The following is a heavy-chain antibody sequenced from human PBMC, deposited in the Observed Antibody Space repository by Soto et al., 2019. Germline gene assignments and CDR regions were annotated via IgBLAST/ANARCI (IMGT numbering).Heavy chain of an antibody. J-gene: IGHJ4*02. Sequence: SETLSLTCTVSGGSISSYYWRWIRQPPGKGLEWIGYIYYSGSTNYNPSLKSRVTISVDTSKNQFSLKLSSVTAADTAVYYCARREVVGYFDYWGQGTLVTVSS. D-gene: IGHD2-15*01. V-gene: IGHV4-59*08. CDR1: GGSISSYY. CDR2: IYYSGST. CDR3: ARREVVGYFDY.